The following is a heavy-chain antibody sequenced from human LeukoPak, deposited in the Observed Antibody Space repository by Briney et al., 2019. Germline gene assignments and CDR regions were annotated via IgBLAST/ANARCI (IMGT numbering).Heavy chain of an antibody. D-gene: IGHD1-26*01. CDR2: INHSGST. Sequence: SETLSLTCAVYGGSFSGYYLSWIRQPPGKGLEWIGEINHSGSTNYNPSLKSRVTISVDTSKNQFSLKLSSVTAADTAVYYCARPLGAARYNWFDRWGQGTLVTVSS. J-gene: IGHJ5*02. V-gene: IGHV4-34*01. CDR3: ARPLGAARYNWFDR. CDR1: GGSFSGYY.